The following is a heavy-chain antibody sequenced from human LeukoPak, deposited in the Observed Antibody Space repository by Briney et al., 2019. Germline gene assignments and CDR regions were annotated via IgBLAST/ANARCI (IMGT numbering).Heavy chain of an antibody. CDR1: GYSFTSYW. CDR3: ARHSGSSNEGFDY. Sequence: RGESLKISCKGSGYSFTSYWIGWVRQMPGKGLEWMGIIYPGDSDTRYSPSFQGQVTISADKSISTAYLQWSSLKASDIAMYYCARHSGSSNEGFDYWGQGTLVTVSS. J-gene: IGHJ4*02. D-gene: IGHD1-26*01. CDR2: IYPGDSDT. V-gene: IGHV5-51*01.